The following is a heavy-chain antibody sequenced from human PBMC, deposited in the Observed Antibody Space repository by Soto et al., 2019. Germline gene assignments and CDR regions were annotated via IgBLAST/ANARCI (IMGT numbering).Heavy chain of an antibody. J-gene: IGHJ4*02. CDR1: GGSITSDGYY. D-gene: IGHD6-13*01. CDR3: ARGQYTSTWAYFDY. Sequence: SETLSLTCTVSGGSITSDGYYWSWIRQHPGKGLEWIAYMYYSGSTYYNPSLESRVTLSGDTSKNQFSLNLRSVTAADTAVYYCARGQYTSTWAYFDYWGQGAQVTVSS. V-gene: IGHV4-31*03. CDR2: MYYSGST.